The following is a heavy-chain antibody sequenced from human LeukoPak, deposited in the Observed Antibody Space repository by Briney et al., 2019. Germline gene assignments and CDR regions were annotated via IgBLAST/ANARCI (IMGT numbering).Heavy chain of an antibody. CDR2: INQGGSGR. CDR1: GFTFTTYW. Sequence: GGSLRLSCATSGFTFTTYWMSWVRQAPGKGLEWVANINQGGSGRYYVDSVKGRFTISRVNARNSLYLQMDSLRAEDTGVYYCARDHYVPHYWGQGTLVTVSS. J-gene: IGHJ4*02. CDR3: ARDHYVPHY. V-gene: IGHV3-7*01. D-gene: IGHD3-10*02.